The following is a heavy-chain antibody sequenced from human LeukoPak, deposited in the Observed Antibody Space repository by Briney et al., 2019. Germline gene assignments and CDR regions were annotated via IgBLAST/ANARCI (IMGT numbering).Heavy chain of an antibody. V-gene: IGHV4-39*01. D-gene: IGHD5-24*01. CDR2: FYYTGTT. Sequence: SETLSLTCTVSGGSISSGTYYWGWVRQPPGKGLEWIGSFYYTGTTYYNPSLKSRVTISVETSKNQFSLKLTSVTAADTAVYYCGGNNFYYFAYWGQGSLVTVSS. J-gene: IGHJ4*02. CDR1: GGSISSGTYY. CDR3: GGNNFYYFAY.